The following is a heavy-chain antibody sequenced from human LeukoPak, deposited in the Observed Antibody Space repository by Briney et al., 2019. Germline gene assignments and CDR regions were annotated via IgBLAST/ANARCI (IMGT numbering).Heavy chain of an antibody. CDR1: GFTVRSKY. Sequence: PGGSLRLSCAASGFTVRSKYMSWVRQAPGKGLEWVSVIYSGGSAYYADSVKGRFSISRDNTKNTLYLQMNSLRVEDTAVYYCVRGGYGDYPTDYWGQGTLVTVSS. D-gene: IGHD5-12*01. J-gene: IGHJ4*02. V-gene: IGHV3-66*01. CDR3: VRGGYGDYPTDY. CDR2: IYSGGSA.